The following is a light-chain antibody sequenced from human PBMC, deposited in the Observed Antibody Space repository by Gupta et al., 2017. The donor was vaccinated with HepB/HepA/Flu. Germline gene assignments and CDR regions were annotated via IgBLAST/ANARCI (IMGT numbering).Light chain of an antibody. CDR2: DVS. V-gene: IGLV2-14*01. J-gene: IGLJ1*01. CDR3: SSYTSTNIYV. CDR1: SDVGGYNY. Sequence: SDVGGYNYVCWYQLMIYDVSNRPSGVSNRFSGSKSGNTASLSISGLQAEDEADYYCSSYTSTNIYVFGTGTKVTVL.